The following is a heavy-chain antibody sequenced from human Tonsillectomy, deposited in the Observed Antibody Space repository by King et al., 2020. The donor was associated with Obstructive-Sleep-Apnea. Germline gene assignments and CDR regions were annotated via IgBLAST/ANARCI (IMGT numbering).Heavy chain of an antibody. D-gene: IGHD3-10*01. J-gene: IGHJ4*02. V-gene: IGHV2-70*01. CDR1: GFSINTSGMC. Sequence: VTLKESGPALVKPTQTLTLTCTFSGFSINTSGMCVSLIRQPPGNALEWLPHIDWDDDQYYNKTLKTRLTISQDTSKNQVVLTMTNMDPVETATYYSARVDPRNYYGSGNYYHFDYWGQGTLVTVSS. CDR2: IDWDDDQ. CDR3: ARVDPRNYYGSGNYYHFDY.